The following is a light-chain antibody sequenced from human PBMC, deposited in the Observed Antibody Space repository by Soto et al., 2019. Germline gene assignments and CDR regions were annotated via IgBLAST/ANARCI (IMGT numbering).Light chain of an antibody. V-gene: IGLV2-11*01. CDR1: SSDVGGYNC. Sequence: QSVLTQPRSVSGSPGQSVTISCTGTSSDVGGYNCVSWYQQHPGKAPKLMIYAVSKRPSGVPDRFSGSKSGNTASLTISGLQADDEADYYCSSYTSSSTYVFGIGTKVTVL. J-gene: IGLJ1*01. CDR2: AVS. CDR3: SSYTSSSTYV.